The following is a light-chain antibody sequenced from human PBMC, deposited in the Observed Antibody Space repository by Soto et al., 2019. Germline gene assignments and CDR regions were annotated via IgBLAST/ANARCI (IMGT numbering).Light chain of an antibody. CDR2: AAS. Sequence: EIVLTQSPGTLSLSPGERATLSCTASQSITSGYVVWYQQKPGQAPRLLIYAASSRATGIPDRFSGSGSGTDFTLTISRLEPEDFVVYYCQQYGSSPETFGQGTKLEIK. CDR3: QQYGSSPET. V-gene: IGKV3-20*01. CDR1: QSITSGY. J-gene: IGKJ2*01.